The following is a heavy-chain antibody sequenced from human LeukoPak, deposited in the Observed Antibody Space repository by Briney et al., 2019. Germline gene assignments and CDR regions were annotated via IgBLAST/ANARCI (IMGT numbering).Heavy chain of an antibody. CDR2: ISGSGGST. CDR1: GFTFSSYA. Sequence: GGSLRLSCAASGFTFSSYAMSWVRQAPGKGLEWVSGISGSGGSTYYADSVKGRFTVSRDNSKSTLYLQVNSLTADDTAVYYCARSPLASIFGVVIINWFDPWGQGTLVTVSS. J-gene: IGHJ5*02. D-gene: IGHD3-3*01. V-gene: IGHV3-23*01. CDR3: ARSPLASIFGVVIINWFDP.